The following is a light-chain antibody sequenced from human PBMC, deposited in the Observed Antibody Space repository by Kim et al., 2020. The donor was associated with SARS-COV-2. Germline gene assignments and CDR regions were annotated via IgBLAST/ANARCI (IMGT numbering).Light chain of an antibody. CDR1: QSVGNW. J-gene: IGKJ1*01. V-gene: IGKV1-5*03. CDR3: QHYDTYST. CDR2: KAF. Sequence: DIQMTQSPSTLSASVGERVTITCRASQSVGNWLAWYQQKPGKAPKLLIYKAFSLESGVPSRFSGSGSGTEFTLTITSLQPDDFATYYCQHYDTYSTFGQGTKVDIK.